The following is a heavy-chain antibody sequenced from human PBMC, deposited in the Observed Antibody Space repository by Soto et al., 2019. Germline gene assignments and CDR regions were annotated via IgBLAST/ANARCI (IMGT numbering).Heavy chain of an antibody. CDR3: ARDQGYCSGGSCYGNWFDP. D-gene: IGHD2-15*01. CDR1: GYTFTSYG. J-gene: IGHJ5*02. CDR2: ISAYNCNT. V-gene: IGHV1-18*01. Sequence: ASVKVSCKASGYTFTSYGISWVRQAPGQGLEWMGWISAYNCNTNYAQKLQGRVTMTTDTSTSTAYMELRSLRSDDTAVYYCARDQGYCSGGSCYGNWFDPWGQGTLVTVSS.